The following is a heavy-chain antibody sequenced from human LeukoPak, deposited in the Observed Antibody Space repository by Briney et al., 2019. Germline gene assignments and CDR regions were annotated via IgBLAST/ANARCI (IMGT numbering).Heavy chain of an antibody. CDR3: ATVDGSYSGSYYYFDY. Sequence: GASVKVSCKVSGYTLTELSMHWVRQAPGKGLEWMGGFDPEDGETIYAQKFQGRVTMTEDTSTDTAYMELSSLRSEDKAVYYCATVDGSYSGSYYYFDYWGQGTLVTVSS. CDR1: GYTLTELS. D-gene: IGHD1-26*01. J-gene: IGHJ4*02. V-gene: IGHV1-24*01. CDR2: FDPEDGET.